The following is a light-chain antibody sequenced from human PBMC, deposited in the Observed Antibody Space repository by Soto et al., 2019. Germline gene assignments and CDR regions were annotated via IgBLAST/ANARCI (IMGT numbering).Light chain of an antibody. CDR3: QQRSNWPLT. J-gene: IGKJ4*01. Sequence: EIVLTQSPATLSLSPGERATLSCRASQSVSSYLAWYQQKPDQAPSLLIYDASNRATGIPARFSGSGSETDFTRTISSLEPEDFAVYYCQQRSNWPLTFGGGTKVEIK. CDR2: DAS. CDR1: QSVSSY. V-gene: IGKV3-11*01.